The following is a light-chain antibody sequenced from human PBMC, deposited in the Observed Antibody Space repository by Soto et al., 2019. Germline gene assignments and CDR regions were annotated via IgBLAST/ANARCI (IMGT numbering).Light chain of an antibody. CDR2: DAS. V-gene: IGKV3-11*01. J-gene: IGKJ5*01. Sequence: EIVLTQSPATLSLSPGERATHSCRASQRVSSYLAWYQQKPGQAPRLLIYDASNRATGIPARFSGSGSGTDFTLTISSLEPEDFAVYYCQQRSNWPPVFTFGQGTRLEIK. CDR1: QRVSSY. CDR3: QQRSNWPPVFT.